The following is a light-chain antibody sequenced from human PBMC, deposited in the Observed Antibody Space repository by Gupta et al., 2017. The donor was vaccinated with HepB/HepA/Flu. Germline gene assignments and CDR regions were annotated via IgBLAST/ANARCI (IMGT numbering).Light chain of an antibody. CDR3: QQRRTWPPVT. CDR1: EPIDNY. CDR2: DAS. V-gene: IGKV3-11*01. Sequence: ELVLTQSPATLSLSPGERATLSCRASEPIDNYLAWYQQKPGQAPRLLIYDASNRATGIPARFSGSGSGTDFTLTISSLEPEDFAVYYCQQRRTWPPVTFGQGTKLEIK. J-gene: IGKJ2*01.